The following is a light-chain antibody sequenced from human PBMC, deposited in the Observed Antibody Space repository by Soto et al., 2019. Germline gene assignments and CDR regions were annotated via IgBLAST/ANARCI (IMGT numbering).Light chain of an antibody. CDR1: QGISSY. CDR3: QQSYSHRT. Sequence: IQMTQSPSSLSASVVDRVTITCRARQGISSYLNWYQQKPGKAPKLLIYAASSLQSGVTSRFSGSGSGTDFTLTISSLQPEDFATYYRQQSYSHRTFGQGTKWIS. V-gene: IGKV1-39*01. J-gene: IGKJ1*01. CDR2: AAS.